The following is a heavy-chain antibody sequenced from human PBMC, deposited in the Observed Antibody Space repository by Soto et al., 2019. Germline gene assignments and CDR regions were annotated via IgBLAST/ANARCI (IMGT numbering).Heavy chain of an antibody. J-gene: IGHJ4*02. CDR3: ARSVAVPGAHIDY. Sequence: SETLSLTCIVSGGSITSYHWSWIRQLPEKGLEWIAYTSYTGNTNYSPSLRSRVSISVDTSKNEFSLRLSSVTAADTAVYFCARSVAVPGAHIDYWGQGTQVTVSS. CDR1: GGSITSYH. D-gene: IGHD6-19*01. V-gene: IGHV4-59*01. CDR2: TSYTGNT.